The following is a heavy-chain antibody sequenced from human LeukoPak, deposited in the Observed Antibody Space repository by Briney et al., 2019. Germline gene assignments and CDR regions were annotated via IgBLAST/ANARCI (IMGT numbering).Heavy chain of an antibody. D-gene: IGHD5-24*01. J-gene: IGHJ6*02. Sequence: PGGSLRLSCAASGFTFSDYYMSWIRQAPGKGLEWVSYISSSSSYTNYADSVKGRFTISRDNFKNTLYLQMNNLRPEDTAVYYCARVRIEMATIDYYVMDVWGQGTTVTVSS. CDR3: ARVRIEMATIDYYVMDV. CDR2: ISSSSSYT. V-gene: IGHV3-11*05. CDR1: GFTFSDYY.